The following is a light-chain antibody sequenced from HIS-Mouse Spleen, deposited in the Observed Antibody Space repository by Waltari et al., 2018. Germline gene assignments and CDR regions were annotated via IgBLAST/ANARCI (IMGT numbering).Light chain of an antibody. CDR3: QAWDG. CDR1: KLGDKY. J-gene: IGLJ2*01. CDR2: QDS. Sequence: SYELTQPPSVSVSPGQTASITCSGDKLGDKYACWYQQKPGQSPVLVIYQDSKRPSGIPERVSGSNSGNTATLTISGTQAMDEADYYCQAWDGFGGGTKLTVL. V-gene: IGLV3-1*01.